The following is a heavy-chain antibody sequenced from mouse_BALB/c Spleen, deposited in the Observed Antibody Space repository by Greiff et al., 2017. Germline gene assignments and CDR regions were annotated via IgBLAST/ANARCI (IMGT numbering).Heavy chain of an antibody. Sequence: VQLQQSGAELVRPGASVKLSCKASGYTFTSYWMQWVKQRPGQGLEWIGAIYPGDGDTRYTQKFKGKATLTADKSSSTAYMQLSSVASEDSAVYYCARGEVRREFAYWGQGTLVTVSA. D-gene: IGHD2-14*01. CDR1: GYTFTSYW. J-gene: IGHJ3*01. V-gene: IGHV1-87*01. CDR2: IYPGDGDT. CDR3: ARGEVRREFAY.